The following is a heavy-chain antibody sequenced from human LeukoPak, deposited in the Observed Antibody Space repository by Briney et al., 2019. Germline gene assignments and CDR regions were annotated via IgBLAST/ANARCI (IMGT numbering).Heavy chain of an antibody. J-gene: IGHJ4*02. CDR3: ARRTVAAFDY. Sequence: VASVKVSCKASGYTCTSYGMSGVRQAPGQGLEWMGWISAYNGHTNYAQKLQGRVTMTTDTSTSTAYMELRSLRSDDTAVYYCARRTVAAFDYWGQGTLVTVSS. CDR1: GYTCTSYG. D-gene: IGHD4-23*01. CDR2: ISAYNGHT. V-gene: IGHV1-18*01.